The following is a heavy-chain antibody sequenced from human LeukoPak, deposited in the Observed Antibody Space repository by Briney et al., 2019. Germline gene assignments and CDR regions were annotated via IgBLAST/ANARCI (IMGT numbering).Heavy chain of an antibody. V-gene: IGHV1-8*01. CDR3: ARGRNYDYVWGSYRLYYFDY. Sequence: GASVKVSCKASGYTFTSYDINWVRQATGQGLEWMGWMNPNSGNTGYAQKFQGRVTMTRNTSISTAYMKLSSLRSEDTAVYYCARGRNYDYVWGSYRLYYFDYWGQGTLVTVSS. D-gene: IGHD3-16*02. CDR1: GYTFTSYD. J-gene: IGHJ4*02. CDR2: MNPNSGNT.